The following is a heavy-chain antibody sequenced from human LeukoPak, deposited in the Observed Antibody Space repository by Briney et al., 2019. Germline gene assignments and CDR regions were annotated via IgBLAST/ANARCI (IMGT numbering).Heavy chain of an antibody. CDR2: ISAYNGNT. D-gene: IGHD3-3*01. CDR1: GGTFSSYA. CDR3: ARDSSIFGVVHI. Sequence: ASVKVPCKASGGTFSSYAISWVRQAPGQGLEWMGWISAYNGNTNYAQKLQGRVTMTTDTSTSTAYMELRSLRSDDTAVYYCARDSSIFGVVHIWGQGTMVTVSS. J-gene: IGHJ3*02. V-gene: IGHV1-18*01.